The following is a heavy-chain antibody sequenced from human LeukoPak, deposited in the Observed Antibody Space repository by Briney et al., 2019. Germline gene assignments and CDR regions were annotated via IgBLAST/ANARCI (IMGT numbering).Heavy chain of an antibody. CDR3: AKMRGPTVTSAFDY. V-gene: IGHV3-74*01. D-gene: IGHD4-17*01. J-gene: IGHJ4*02. Sequence: GGSLRLSCAASGFTFSSYWMHWVRQAPGKGLVWVSRINLDGSITTYADSVKGRFTISRDNSKNSLYLQMNSLRAEDTAVYYCAKMRGPTVTSAFDYWGQGTLVTVSS. CDR1: GFTFSSYW. CDR2: INLDGSIT.